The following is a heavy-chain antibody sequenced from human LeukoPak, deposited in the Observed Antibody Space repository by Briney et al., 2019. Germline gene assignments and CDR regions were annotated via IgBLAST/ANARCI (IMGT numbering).Heavy chain of an antibody. CDR3: SRDRTTITRGAFDI. V-gene: IGHV4-59*01. Sequence: SETLSLTCTVSGGSISSYYWSWIRQPPGKGLEWIGYIYYSESTNYNPSLKSRVTISGDTSKNQFSLKLSSVTAADTAVYFCSRDRTTITRGAFDIWGQGTMVTVSS. J-gene: IGHJ3*02. CDR2: IYYSEST. D-gene: IGHD4-11*01. CDR1: GGSISSYY.